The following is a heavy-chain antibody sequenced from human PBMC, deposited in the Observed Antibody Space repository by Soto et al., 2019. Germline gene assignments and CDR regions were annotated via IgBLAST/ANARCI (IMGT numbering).Heavy chain of an antibody. V-gene: IGHV3-23*01. CDR2: ISGSGGST. Sequence: GGSLRLSCASSGFTFSSYAMSLVRQAPGKGLEWVSAISGSGGSTYYADSVKGRFTISRDNSKNTLYLQMNSLRAEDTAVYYCAKANAPDIVREGVYFDYWGQGTLVTVSS. CDR3: AKANAPDIVREGVYFDY. D-gene: IGHD2-15*01. CDR1: GFTFSSYA. J-gene: IGHJ4*02.